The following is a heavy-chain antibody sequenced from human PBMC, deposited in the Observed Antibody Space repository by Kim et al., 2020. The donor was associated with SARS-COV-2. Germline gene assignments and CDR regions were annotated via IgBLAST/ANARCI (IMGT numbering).Heavy chain of an antibody. J-gene: IGHJ4*02. Sequence: GGSLRLSCAVSGLTFSHSNMQWVRQTPGKGLEWVALISKDGSLTYYADSVKGRFTISRDDSKNMVFLQMNGLRIEDTAVYYCATPPAYTSTFRFDYWGQG. CDR2: ISKDGSLT. D-gene: IGHD2-21*01. V-gene: IGHV3-30*04. CDR1: GLTFSHSN. CDR3: ATPPAYTSTFRFDY.